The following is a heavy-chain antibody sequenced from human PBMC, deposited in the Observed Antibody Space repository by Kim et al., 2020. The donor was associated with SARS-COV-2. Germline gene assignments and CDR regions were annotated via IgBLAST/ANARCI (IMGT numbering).Heavy chain of an antibody. CDR3: AKAFCGGGSCYSGDY. V-gene: IGHV3-72*01. J-gene: IGHJ4*02. D-gene: IGHD2-15*01. Sequence: ASVKGRFTISRDDSKNSLYLQMNSLKTEDTAVYYCAKAFCGGGSCYSGDYSGQGTLVTVSS.